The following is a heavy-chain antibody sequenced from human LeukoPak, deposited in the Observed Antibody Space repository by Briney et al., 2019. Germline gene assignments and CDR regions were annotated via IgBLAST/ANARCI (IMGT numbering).Heavy chain of an antibody. J-gene: IGHJ4*02. CDR3: VRHSRVVAFDY. CDR2: IYTSGST. CDR1: GGSISSYY. Sequence: PSETLSLTCTVSGGSISSYYWSWIRQPAGKGLEWIGRIYTSGSTNYNPSLKSRVTISEDTSKNQVSLELSSVTAADTAVYYCVRHSRVVAFDYWGQGNLVTVSS. D-gene: IGHD2-15*01. V-gene: IGHV4-4*07.